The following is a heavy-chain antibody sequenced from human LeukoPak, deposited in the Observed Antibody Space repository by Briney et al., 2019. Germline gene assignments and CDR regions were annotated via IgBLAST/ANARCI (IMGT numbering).Heavy chain of an antibody. D-gene: IGHD6-19*01. V-gene: IGHV7-4-1*02. CDR2: INTNTGNP. J-gene: IGHJ6*02. Sequence: ASVKVSCKASGYTFTSYAMNWVRQAPGLGLEWMGWINTNTGNPTYAQGFTGRFVFSLDTSVSTAYLQISSLKAEDTAVYYCARPRIAVAGTASLYYYYYGTDVWGQGTTVTVSS. CDR1: GYTFTSYA. CDR3: ARPRIAVAGTASLYYYYYGTDV.